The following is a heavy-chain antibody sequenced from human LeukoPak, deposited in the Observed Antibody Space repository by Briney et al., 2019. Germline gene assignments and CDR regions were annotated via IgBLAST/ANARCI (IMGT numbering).Heavy chain of an antibody. J-gene: IGHJ5*02. CDR3: ATDHGSGSCYNWFDP. CDR2: FDPEDGET. V-gene: IGHV1-24*01. CDR1: GYTLTELF. Sequence: ASVKVSCTVSGYTLTELFMHWVRQAPGKGLEWMGGFDPEDGETIHAQKFQGRVTMTEDTSTDTAYMELSSLRSEDTAVYYCATDHGSGSCYNWFDPWGQGTLVTVSS. D-gene: IGHD3-10*01.